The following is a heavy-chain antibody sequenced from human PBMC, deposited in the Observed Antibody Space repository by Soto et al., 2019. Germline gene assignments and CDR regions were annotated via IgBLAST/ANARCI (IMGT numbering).Heavy chain of an antibody. CDR2: IIPIFGTA. V-gene: IGHV1-69*01. J-gene: IGHJ6*02. CDR1: GGTFNRYT. Sequence: VQLVQSGAEVKKPGSSVKLSCKASGGTFNRYTISWVRQAPGQGLEWMGGIIPIFGTANYAQKFHGRVAIIAYESTSAADMELRSRRSEDTAVYYCALWGFRDGNNSKYNYSGMDVCGQGTTVTVSS. D-gene: IGHD1-1*01. CDR3: ALWGFRDGNNSKYNYSGMDV.